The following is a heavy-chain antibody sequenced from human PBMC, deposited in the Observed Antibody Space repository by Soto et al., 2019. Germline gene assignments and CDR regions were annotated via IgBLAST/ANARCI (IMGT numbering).Heavy chain of an antibody. D-gene: IGHD3-22*01. CDR2: IYYDGTT. CDR1: SGSISSTSYY. Sequence: QLLLQEAGPRLVEPSEALSLTCTVSSGSISSTSYYWAWIRQPPGKGLEWIGAIYYDGTTYYTESLNSRVSISVDTSKNQFSLKVNSVTAADTAVYFCARQGRNTKIVLVKHYAADFLGQGTAVTVSS. J-gene: IGHJ6*02. CDR3: ARQGRNTKIVLVKHYAADF. V-gene: IGHV4-39*01.